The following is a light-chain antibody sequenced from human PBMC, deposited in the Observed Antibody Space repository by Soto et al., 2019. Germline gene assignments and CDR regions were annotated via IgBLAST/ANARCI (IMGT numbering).Light chain of an antibody. V-gene: IGKV3-11*01. CDR2: DAS. CDR1: QSVSSY. J-gene: IGKJ3*01. CDR3: QQRSNWPLVT. Sequence: EIVLTQSPATLSLSPGERATLSCRASQSVSSYLAWYQQKPGQPPRLLIYDASNRATGIPARFSGSGSGTDFTLTNSSLETEDFAVYYCQQRSNWPLVTFGPGTRVDV.